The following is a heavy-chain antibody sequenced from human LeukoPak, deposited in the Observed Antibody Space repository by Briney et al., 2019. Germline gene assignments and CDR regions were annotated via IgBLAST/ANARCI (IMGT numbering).Heavy chain of an antibody. CDR3: ASWDAFDI. CDR1: GGSFSGYY. Sequence: ASETLSLTCAVYGGSFSGYYWSWIRQPPGKGLEWIGEINHSGNTNYNPSLKSRVTISVDTSKNQFSLKLSSVTAADTAVYYCASWDAFDIWGQGTMVTVSS. J-gene: IGHJ3*02. CDR2: INHSGNT. V-gene: IGHV4-34*01.